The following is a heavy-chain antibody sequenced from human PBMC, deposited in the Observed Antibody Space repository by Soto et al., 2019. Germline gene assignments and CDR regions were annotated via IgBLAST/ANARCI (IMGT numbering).Heavy chain of an antibody. Sequence: QVQLQESGPGLVKPSQTLSLTCTVSGGSISSGDYYWSWIRQPPGKGLEWIGYIYYRGSTYYNPSLQSRVTISVDTSKNQFSMKLSSVTAADTAVYYCARGYITMVRGVIEGYYYYGMDVWGQGTTVTVSS. V-gene: IGHV4-30-4*01. CDR2: IYYRGST. D-gene: IGHD3-10*01. CDR3: ARGYITMVRGVIEGYYYYGMDV. J-gene: IGHJ6*02. CDR1: GGSISSGDYY.